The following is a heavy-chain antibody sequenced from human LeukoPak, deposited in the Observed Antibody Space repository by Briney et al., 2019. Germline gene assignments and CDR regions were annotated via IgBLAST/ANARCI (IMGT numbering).Heavy chain of an antibody. CDR1: GFTFTSYA. CDR3: AKDWPPDS. CDR2: ISASGGLT. J-gene: IGHJ5*01. V-gene: IGHV3-23*01. Sequence: GGSLRLSCVASGFTFTSYAMSWVRQVPGKGLEWVSAISASGGLTYYADSVKGRFTISRDSSKNTLYLQMNSLRAADTAVYYCAKDWPPDSWGQETLVTVPS.